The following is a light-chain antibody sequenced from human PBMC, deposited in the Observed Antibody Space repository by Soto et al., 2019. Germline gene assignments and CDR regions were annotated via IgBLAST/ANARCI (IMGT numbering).Light chain of an antibody. CDR3: QQYGSSPLT. CDR1: QSISSSY. CDR2: GAS. J-gene: IGKJ3*01. Sequence: IVLTQSPGTLSLYPGERATLSCRASQSISSSYLAWYQQKPGQAPRLLIYGASSRATGIPDRFSGSGSGTDFTLTISRLEPEDFAVYYCQQYGSSPLTFGPGTKVDIK. V-gene: IGKV3-20*01.